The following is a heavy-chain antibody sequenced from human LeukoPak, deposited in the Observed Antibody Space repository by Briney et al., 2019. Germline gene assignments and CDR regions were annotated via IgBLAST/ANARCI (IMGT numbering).Heavy chain of an antibody. J-gene: IGHJ4*02. CDR2: INSDGSIT. V-gene: IGHV3-74*01. CDR3: ARVRATFSPHFDN. CDR1: GFTFSSYW. Sequence: GGSLRLSCAASGFTFSSYWMHWVRQAPGKGLMWVSRINSDGSITNYADFVKGRFTISRDNAKNTLYLQMNSLRAEDTAVYYCARVRATFSPHFDNWGQGTLVTVSS. D-gene: IGHD5-12*01.